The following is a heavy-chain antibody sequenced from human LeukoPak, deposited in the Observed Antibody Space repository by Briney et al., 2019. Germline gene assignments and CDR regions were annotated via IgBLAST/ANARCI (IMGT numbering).Heavy chain of an antibody. V-gene: IGHV1-69*05. J-gene: IGHJ5*02. CDR3: ARDVVAAVSNWFDP. CDR1: GGTFSSYT. D-gene: IGHD6-13*01. CDR2: IIPIFGTA. Sequence: GSSVKVSCKASGGTFSSYTISWVRQAPGQGLEWMGRIIPIFGTANYAQKFQGRVTITTDESTSTAYMELSSLRSEDTAVYYCARDVVAAVSNWFDPWGQGTLVTVSS.